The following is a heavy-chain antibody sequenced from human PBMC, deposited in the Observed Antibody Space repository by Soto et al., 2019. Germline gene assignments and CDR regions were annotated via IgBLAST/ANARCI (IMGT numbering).Heavy chain of an antibody. CDR1: GFTFSSYV. CDR3: ARAHTYSNSFDY. Sequence: GGSLRLSCAASGFTFSSYVMHWVGQAPGKGLEWVAVISYDGSNKYYADSVKGRFTISRDNSKNTLYLQMNSLRSEDTAVYYCARAHTYSNSFDYWGQGTLVTVSS. D-gene: IGHD4-4*01. J-gene: IGHJ4*02. V-gene: IGHV3-30*03. CDR2: ISYDGSNK.